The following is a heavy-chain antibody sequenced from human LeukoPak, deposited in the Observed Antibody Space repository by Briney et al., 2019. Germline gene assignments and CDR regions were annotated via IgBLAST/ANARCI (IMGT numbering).Heavy chain of an antibody. CDR3: ARDRSGYDRDGMDV. J-gene: IGHJ6*02. CDR2: TWYDGSHK. Sequence: GRSLRLSCAASGFNFSSHGIHWVRQAPGRGLEGVAVTWYDGSHKYYADSVKGRFTISRDNSKNTLYLQMNSLRAEDTAVYYCARDRSGYDRDGMDVWGQGTTVIVSS. CDR1: GFNFSSHG. D-gene: IGHD5-12*01. V-gene: IGHV3-33*01.